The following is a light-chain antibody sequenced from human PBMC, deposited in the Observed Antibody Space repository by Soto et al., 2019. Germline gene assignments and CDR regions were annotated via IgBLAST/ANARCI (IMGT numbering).Light chain of an antibody. Sequence: EIVITPSPSTLSLSPVERSTLSCRASQGVRSNLAWYQQKPGQPPRLLIYGASTRAPGIPARFSGFGSGTDFTLTISSLQSEDFAIYYCQQYNNWPAITFGQGTRLEIK. CDR2: GAS. CDR1: QGVRSN. V-gene: IGKV3D-15*01. CDR3: QQYNNWPAIT. J-gene: IGKJ5*01.